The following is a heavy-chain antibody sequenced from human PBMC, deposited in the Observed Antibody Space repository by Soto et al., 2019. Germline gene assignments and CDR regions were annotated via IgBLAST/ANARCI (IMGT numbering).Heavy chain of an antibody. CDR3: ARHMTTVTSYYYYGMDV. V-gene: IGHV1-69*01. J-gene: IGHJ6*02. CDR1: GGTFSSYA. Sequence: QVQLVQSGAEVKKPGSSVKVSCKASGGTFSSYAISWVRQAPGQGLEWMGGIIPIFGTANYAQKFQGRVTIPADESTSTAYMELSSLRSEDTAVYYCARHMTTVTSYYYYGMDVWGQGTTVTVSS. D-gene: IGHD4-17*01. CDR2: IIPIFGTA.